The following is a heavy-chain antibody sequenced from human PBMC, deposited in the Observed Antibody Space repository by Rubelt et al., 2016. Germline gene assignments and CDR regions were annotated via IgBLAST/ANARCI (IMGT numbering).Heavy chain of an antibody. CDR2: ISGSGGST. Sequence: GKGLEWVSAISGSGGSTYYADSVKGRFTISRDNSKNTLYLQMNSLRAEDTAVYYCAKVTRVRIIMVRGMVLGWFDPWGQGTLVTVSS. CDR3: AKVTRVRIIMVRGMVLGWFDP. J-gene: IGHJ5*02. V-gene: IGHV3-23*01. D-gene: IGHD3-10*01.